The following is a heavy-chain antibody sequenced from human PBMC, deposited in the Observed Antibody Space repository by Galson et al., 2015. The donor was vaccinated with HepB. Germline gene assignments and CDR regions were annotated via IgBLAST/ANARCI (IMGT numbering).Heavy chain of an antibody. D-gene: IGHD3-3*01. J-gene: IGHJ3*02. CDR1: GFTFTSSA. Sequence: SVKVSCKASGFTFTSSAMQWVRQARGQRLEWIGWIVVGSGNTNYAQKFQERVTITRDMSTSTAYMELSSLRSEDTAVYYCAAGGDPGTYYDFWSGYYYAFDIRGQGTMVTVSS. V-gene: IGHV1-58*02. CDR3: AAGGDPGTYYDFWSGYYYAFDI. CDR2: IVVGSGNT.